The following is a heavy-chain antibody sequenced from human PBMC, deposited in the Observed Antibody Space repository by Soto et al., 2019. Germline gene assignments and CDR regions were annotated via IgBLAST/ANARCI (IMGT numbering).Heavy chain of an antibody. CDR1: GGSISSYY. V-gene: IGHV4-4*07. CDR3: ARAPPIHLDDFWSGYSPYGMDV. D-gene: IGHD3-3*01. CDR2: IYTSGST. J-gene: IGHJ6*02. Sequence: SETLSLTCTDSGGSISSYYWSWIRQPAGKGLEWIGRIYTSGSTNYNPSLKSRVTMSVDTSKNQFSLKLSSVTAADTAVYYCARAPPIHLDDFWSGYSPYGMDVWGQGTTVTVSS.